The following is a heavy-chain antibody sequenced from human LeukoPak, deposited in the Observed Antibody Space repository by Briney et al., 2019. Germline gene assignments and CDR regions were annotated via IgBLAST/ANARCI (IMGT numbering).Heavy chain of an antibody. Sequence: ASVKVSCKASGYTFTSYGISWVRQAPGQGLEWMGWISAYNGNTNYAQKLQGRVTMTTDTSTSTAYTELRSLGSDDTAVYYCARGGLYYDFWSGYYWFDYWGQGTLVTVSS. CDR1: GYTFTSYG. V-gene: IGHV1-18*01. CDR2: ISAYNGNT. J-gene: IGHJ4*02. D-gene: IGHD3-3*01. CDR3: ARGGLYYDFWSGYYWFDY.